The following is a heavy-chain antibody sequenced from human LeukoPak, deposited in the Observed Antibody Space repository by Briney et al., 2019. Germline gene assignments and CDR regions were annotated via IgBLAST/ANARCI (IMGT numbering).Heavy chain of an antibody. Sequence: SETLSLTCAVYGGSFSGYYWSWIRQPPGKGLEWIGEINHSGSPNYNPSLKSRVTISVDTSKNQFSLKLSSVTAADTAVYYCAREDFSSSSWGQGTLVTVSS. CDR1: GGSFSGYY. CDR3: AREDFSSSS. V-gene: IGHV4-34*01. D-gene: IGHD6-6*01. J-gene: IGHJ4*02. CDR2: INHSGSP.